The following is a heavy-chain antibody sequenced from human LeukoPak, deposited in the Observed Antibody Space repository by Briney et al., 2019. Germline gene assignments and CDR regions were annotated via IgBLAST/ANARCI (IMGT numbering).Heavy chain of an antibody. V-gene: IGHV4-4*09. D-gene: IGHD3-3*01. CDR2: IYTSGST. Sequence: PSETLSLTCTVSGGSISSYYWSWIRQPPGKGLEWIGYIYTSGSTNYNPSLKSRVTISVDTSKNQFSLKLSSVTAADTAVYYCARTYYDFWSGYYTPYYYYYMDVWGKGTTVTVSS. CDR3: ARTYYDFWSGYYTPYYYYYMDV. CDR1: GGSISSYY. J-gene: IGHJ6*03.